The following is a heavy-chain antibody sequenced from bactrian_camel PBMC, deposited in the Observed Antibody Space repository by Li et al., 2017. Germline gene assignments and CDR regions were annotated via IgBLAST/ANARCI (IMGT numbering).Heavy chain of an antibody. V-gene: IGHV3S55*01. CDR2: IDSDGRI. Sequence: HVQLVESGGGSVQAGGSLRLSCAASAPTGGPFHMAYFRQAPGEGREGIATIDSDGRISVANSVKGRFTISQDTAKNSVYLQTNSLKSEDTAVYYCVKDAPQPLVGGACGTDNYWGQGTQVTVS. CDR3: VKDAPQPLVGGACGTDNY. D-gene: IGHD7*01. CDR1: APTGGPFH. J-gene: IGHJ4*01.